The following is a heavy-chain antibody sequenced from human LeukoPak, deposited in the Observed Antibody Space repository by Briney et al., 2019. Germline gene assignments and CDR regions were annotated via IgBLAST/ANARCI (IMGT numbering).Heavy chain of an antibody. CDR3: ARATFDSRGYYYEGEY. CDR2: INHSGST. V-gene: IGHV4-34*01. CDR1: GGSLSGYY. Sequence: SETLSLTCAVYGGSLSGYYWNWIRQSPGKGLEWIGEINHSGSTKYNPSLKSRVTISVDTSKNQFSLKLSSVTGADTAVYYCARATFDSRGYYYEGEYWGKGTLVPVSS. J-gene: IGHJ4*02. D-gene: IGHD3-22*01.